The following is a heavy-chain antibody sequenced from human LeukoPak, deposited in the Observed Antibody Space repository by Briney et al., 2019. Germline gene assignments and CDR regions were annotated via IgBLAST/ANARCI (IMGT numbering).Heavy chain of an antibody. CDR2: ISGSGGST. Sequence: TGGSLRLSCAAFGFTFSGYAMSWVRQAPGKGLEWVSAISGSGGSTYYADSVKGRFTISRDNSKNTLYLQMNSLRAEDTAVYYCAKRPYCSSTSCSRFFDYWGQGTLVTVSS. J-gene: IGHJ4*02. CDR1: GFTFSGYA. CDR3: AKRPYCSSTSCSRFFDY. D-gene: IGHD2-2*01. V-gene: IGHV3-23*01.